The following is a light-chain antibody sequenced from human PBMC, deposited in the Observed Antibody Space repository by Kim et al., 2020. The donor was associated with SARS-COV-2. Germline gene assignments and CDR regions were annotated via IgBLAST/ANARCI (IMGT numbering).Light chain of an antibody. V-gene: IGLV6-57*03. CDR2: EDD. CDR3: QSYDSSNSWV. J-gene: IGLJ3*02. Sequence: KTVTTPSTPSRGNIASYEGKWYQVRPGSAPTTVIYEDDQRPSGAPDRFSGSIDSSSNSASLTISGLKTEDEADYYCQSYDSSNSWVFGGGTRLTVL. CDR1: RGNIASYE.